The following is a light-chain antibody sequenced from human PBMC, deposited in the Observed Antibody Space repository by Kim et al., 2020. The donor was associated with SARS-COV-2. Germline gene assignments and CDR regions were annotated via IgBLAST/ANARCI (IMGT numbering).Light chain of an antibody. Sequence: ASFGDRVTITCRASQDIANALAWYQQKPSKVPQVLIYAAATLQSGVPSRFSGSGSGTEFTLTIGSLQTEDVATYYCQKYNSAAWTFGPGTKVEIK. CDR3: QKYNSAAWT. CDR1: QDIANA. J-gene: IGKJ1*01. CDR2: AAA. V-gene: IGKV1-27*01.